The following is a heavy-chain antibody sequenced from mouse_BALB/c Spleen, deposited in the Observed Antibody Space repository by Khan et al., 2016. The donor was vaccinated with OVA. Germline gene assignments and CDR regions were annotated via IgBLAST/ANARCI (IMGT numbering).Heavy chain of an antibody. CDR3: ARNYDYDEGLAY. CDR1: GFSLTSYG. CDR2: IWSGGST. J-gene: IGHJ3*01. D-gene: IGHD2-4*01. V-gene: IGHV2-2*02. Sequence: QVQLKESGPGLVQPSQSLSISCTVSGFSLTSYGVHWVRQSPGKGLEWLGVIWSGGSTDYYAAFISRLSISKDNSKSQVFFKMNSLQANDTAIYDCARNYDYDEGLAYWGQGTLVTVSA.